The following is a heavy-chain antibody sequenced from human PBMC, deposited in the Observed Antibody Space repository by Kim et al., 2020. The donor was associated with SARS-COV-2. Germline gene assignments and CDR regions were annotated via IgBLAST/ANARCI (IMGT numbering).Heavy chain of an antibody. CDR2: INDNGCGT. D-gene: IGHD6-19*01. V-gene: IGHV3-74*01. Sequence: GGSLRLSCAASGFTFSSYWMHWVRRTPGKGLEWVSRINDNGCGTNYADSVKGRFTISRDNAKNTLYLQMTSLRGEDTALYYCAREAAGAGDNYHDFWG. CDR1: GFTFSSYW. J-gene: IGHJ6*01. CDR3: AREAAGAGDNYHDF.